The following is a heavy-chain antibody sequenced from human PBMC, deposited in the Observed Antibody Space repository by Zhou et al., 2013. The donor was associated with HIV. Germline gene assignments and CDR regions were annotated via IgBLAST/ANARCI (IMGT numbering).Heavy chain of an antibody. CDR3: ARRTCSRTSCYIDY. CDR2: ISGYSGNT. J-gene: IGHJ4*02. V-gene: IGHV1-18*01. CDR1: GYTFTSYA. D-gene: IGHD2-2*02. Sequence: QVQLMQSGAEVKKPGASVKVSCKASGYTFTSYAISWVRQAPGQGLEWMGWISGYSGNTNYAQKLQGGVTMTTDTSTTTAYMELRSLRSDDTAMYYCARRTCSRTSCYIDYWGQGTLVTVSS.